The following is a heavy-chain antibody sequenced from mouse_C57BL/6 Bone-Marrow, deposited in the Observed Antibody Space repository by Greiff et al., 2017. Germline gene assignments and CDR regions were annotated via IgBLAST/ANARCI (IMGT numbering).Heavy chain of an antibody. CDR3: ARTRLLDY. Sequence: VQLQQSGPELVKPGASVKISCKASGYTFTDYYMNWVKQSHGKSLEWIGDINPNNGGTSYNQQFKGKATLTVDKSSSPAYMELLSLTSEYSAVYYSARTRLLDYWGQGTSVTVSS. CDR2: INPNNGGT. V-gene: IGHV1-26*01. CDR1: GYTFTDYY. J-gene: IGHJ4*01.